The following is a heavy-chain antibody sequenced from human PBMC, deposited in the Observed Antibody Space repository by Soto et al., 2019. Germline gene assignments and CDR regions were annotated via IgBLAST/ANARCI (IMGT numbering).Heavy chain of an antibody. J-gene: IGHJ6*02. Sequence: SETLSLTCTVSGGSISSYYWSWIRQPPGKGLEWIGYIYYSGSTNYNPSLKSRVTISVDTSKNQFSLKLSSVTAADMAVFYCARETDYYGSIEFGMDVWGQGTTVTVSS. CDR3: ARETDYYGSIEFGMDV. V-gene: IGHV4-59*01. CDR1: GGSISSYY. CDR2: IYYSGST. D-gene: IGHD3-10*01.